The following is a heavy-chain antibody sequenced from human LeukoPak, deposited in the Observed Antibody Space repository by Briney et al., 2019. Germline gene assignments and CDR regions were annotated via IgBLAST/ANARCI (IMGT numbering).Heavy chain of an antibody. CDR2: ISSSGGAI. CDR3: ARAHYVFWSGYLF. D-gene: IGHD3-3*01. CDR1: GFTFSDYY. V-gene: IGHV3-11*04. Sequence: GGSLRLSCAASGFTFSDYYMSWIRQAPGKGLEWVSYISSSGGAIYYADSVKGRFTISRDNAKNSLYLQMNSLRAEDTAVYYCARAHYVFWSGYLFGGQGTLVTVSS. J-gene: IGHJ4*02.